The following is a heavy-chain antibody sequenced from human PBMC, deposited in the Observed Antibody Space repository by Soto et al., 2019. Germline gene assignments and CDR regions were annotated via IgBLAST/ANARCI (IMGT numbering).Heavy chain of an antibody. CDR3: ARGRRLASGSYYDAYYYYYYGMDV. CDR1: GGSFSGYY. CDR2: INHSGST. D-gene: IGHD1-26*01. J-gene: IGHJ6*02. Sequence: SETLSLTCAVYGGSFSGYYWSWIRQPPGKGLEWIGEINHSGSTNYNPSLKSRVTISVDTSKNQFSLKLSSVTAADTAVYYCARGRRLASGSYYDAYYYYYYGMDVWGQGTTVTVSS. V-gene: IGHV4-34*01.